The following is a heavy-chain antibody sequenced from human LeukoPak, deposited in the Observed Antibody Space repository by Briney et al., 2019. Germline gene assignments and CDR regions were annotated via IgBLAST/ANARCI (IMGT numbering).Heavy chain of an antibody. CDR3: ARNYDFWSAYSSLNWFDP. D-gene: IGHD3-3*01. Sequence: ASVKVSCKTSGYNFTAYAINWVRQAPGQGLEWMGWINTITGNPTYAQDFTGRFVFSLDTSVSTAYLQIGSLKAEDTAVYYCARNYDFWSAYSSLNWFDPWGQGTLVIVSS. V-gene: IGHV7-4-1*01. CDR1: GYNFTAYA. J-gene: IGHJ5*02. CDR2: INTITGNP.